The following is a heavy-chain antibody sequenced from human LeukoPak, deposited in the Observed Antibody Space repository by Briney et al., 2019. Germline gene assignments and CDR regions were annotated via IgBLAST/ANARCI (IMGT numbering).Heavy chain of an antibody. CDR3: ARGVRYYGSGSYKGKPTT. D-gene: IGHD3-10*01. J-gene: IGHJ5*02. CDR1: GDSINSHY. CDR2: IYTRGST. Sequence: PSETLSLTCTVSGDSINSHYWSWIRQPPGKGLEWIGFIYTRGSTNYNPSLKSRVTMSGDTSKNQVSLTLNSVTAADTAVYYCARGVRYYGSGSYKGKPTTWGQGTLVTVSS. V-gene: IGHV4-4*09.